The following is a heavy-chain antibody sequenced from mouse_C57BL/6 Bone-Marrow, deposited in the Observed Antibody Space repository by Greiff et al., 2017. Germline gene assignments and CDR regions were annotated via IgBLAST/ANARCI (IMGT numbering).Heavy chain of an antibody. Sequence: QVQLKESGPGLVQPSQSLSITCTVSGFSLTSYGVHWVRQPPGKGLEWLGVIWSGGSTDYNADFISILSISTDNSKSQVFFKMNSLQADDTAIYYCAKISLYGRFAYWGQGTLVTVSA. CDR2: IWSGGST. V-gene: IGHV2-4*01. J-gene: IGHJ3*01. CDR3: AKISLYGRFAY. CDR1: GFSLTSYG. D-gene: IGHD1-1*01.